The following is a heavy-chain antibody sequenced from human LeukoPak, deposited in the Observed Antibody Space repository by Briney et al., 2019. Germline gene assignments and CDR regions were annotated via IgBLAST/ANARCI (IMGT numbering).Heavy chain of an antibody. Sequence: PSGTLSLTCAASGGSISSSNWWSWVRQPPGKGLEWIGEIYHSGSTNYNPSLKSRVTISVDKSKNQFSLKLSSVTAADTAVYYCASYSSSSRAFDIWGQGTMVTVSS. CDR2: IYHSGST. CDR1: GGSISSSNW. J-gene: IGHJ3*02. CDR3: ASYSSSSRAFDI. D-gene: IGHD6-13*01. V-gene: IGHV4-4*02.